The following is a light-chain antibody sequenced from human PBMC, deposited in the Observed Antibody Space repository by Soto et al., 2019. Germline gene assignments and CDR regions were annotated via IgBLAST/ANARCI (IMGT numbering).Light chain of an antibody. V-gene: IGKV3-15*01. CDR1: QSVSSN. J-gene: IGKJ1*01. Sequence: VMTQSPATLSVSPGERATLSCRASQSVSSNLAWYQQKPGQAPRLLIYGASTRATGIPARFSGSGSGTEFTLTISSLQSEDFAVYYCQQYNTWAFGQGTKVDIK. CDR2: GAS. CDR3: QQYNTWA.